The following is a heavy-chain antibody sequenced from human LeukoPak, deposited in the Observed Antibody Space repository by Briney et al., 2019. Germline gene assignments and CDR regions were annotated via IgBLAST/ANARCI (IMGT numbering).Heavy chain of an antibody. Sequence: GESLKISCKGSGYSFTSYWIGWVRQMPGKGLEWMGIIYPGDSYTRYSPSFQGQVTISADKSISTADLQWSSLKASDTAMYYCARQTRGGWLQLRDYAFDIWGQGTMVTVSS. V-gene: IGHV5-51*01. D-gene: IGHD5-24*01. J-gene: IGHJ3*02. CDR3: ARQTRGGWLQLRDYAFDI. CDR1: GYSFTSYW. CDR2: IYPGDSYT.